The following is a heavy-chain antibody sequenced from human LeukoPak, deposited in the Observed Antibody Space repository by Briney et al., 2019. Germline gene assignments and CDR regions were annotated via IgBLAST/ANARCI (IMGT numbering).Heavy chain of an antibody. J-gene: IGHJ4*02. CDR1: GFTVSSNH. Sequence: GGSLRLSCAASGFTVSSNHMSWVRQAPGKGLEWVSVLYSGGTTYYIDSVRGRFTVSRDNSKNTLYLQMNSLRAEDTAAYYCARERVYDLFTAYYIFDYWGQGTLVTVSS. CDR2: LYSGGTT. V-gene: IGHV3-53*01. CDR3: ARERVYDLFTAYYIFDY. D-gene: IGHD3-9*01.